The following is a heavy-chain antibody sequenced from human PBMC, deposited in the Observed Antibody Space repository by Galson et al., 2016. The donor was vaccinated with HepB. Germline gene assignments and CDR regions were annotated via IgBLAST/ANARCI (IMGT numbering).Heavy chain of an antibody. J-gene: IGHJ2*01. V-gene: IGHV4-31*03. CDR2: IFHSGDT. Sequence: TLSLTCTVSNGSINTGAYYWTWIRQHPGKGLEWIGYIFHSGDTYYISSLKTRFFMTIATSENQFSLSLTSVTAADTAGYFCARLRRVTHYWYFDLWGRGTLVTVSS. CDR1: NGSINTGAYY. CDR3: ARLRRVTHYWYFDL. D-gene: IGHD5/OR15-5a*01.